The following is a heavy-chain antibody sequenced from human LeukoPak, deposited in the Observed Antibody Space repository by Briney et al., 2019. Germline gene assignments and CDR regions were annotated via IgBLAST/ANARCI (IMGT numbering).Heavy chain of an antibody. J-gene: IGHJ5*02. Sequence: SVKVSCKASGYTFTSYGISWVRQAPGQGLEWMGGIIPIFGTANYAQKFQGRVTITADESTSTAYMELSSLRSEDTAVYYCAVDCSSTSCSLKYNWFDPWGQGTLVTVSS. CDR1: GYTFTSYG. CDR2: IIPIFGTA. CDR3: AVDCSSTSCSLKYNWFDP. V-gene: IGHV1-69*13. D-gene: IGHD2-2*01.